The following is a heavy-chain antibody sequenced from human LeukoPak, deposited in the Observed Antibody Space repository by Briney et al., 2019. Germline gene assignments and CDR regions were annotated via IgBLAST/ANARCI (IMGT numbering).Heavy chain of an antibody. Sequence: PGGSLRLSCAASGFTFSSYWMHWVRQGPGKGLVWVSRINGDGSTTHYADSVKGRFTISRDNAKNTLYLQMNSLRDDDTAVYYCAKEGDEFRGYLDVWGKGTTVTVSS. CDR3: AKEGDEFRGYLDV. J-gene: IGHJ6*04. V-gene: IGHV3-74*01. CDR1: GFTFSSYW. D-gene: IGHD5-12*01. CDR2: INGDGSTT.